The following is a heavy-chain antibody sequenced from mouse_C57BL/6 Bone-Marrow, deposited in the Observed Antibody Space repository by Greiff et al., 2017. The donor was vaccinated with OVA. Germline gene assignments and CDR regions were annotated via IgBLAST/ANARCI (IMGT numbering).Heavy chain of an antibody. CDR2: INPSSGST. Sequence: VQLQQPGAELVKPGASVKLSCKASGYTFTSYWMHWVKQRPGQGLEWIGMINPSSGSTTYNEKFKGKATLTVDKSSSKAYMQLSSLTSEDSAVYYCERGRQSYAMDYWGQGTSVTVSS. J-gene: IGHJ4*01. V-gene: IGHV1-64*01. CDR3: ERGRQSYAMDY. CDR1: GYTFTSYW. D-gene: IGHD3-2*01.